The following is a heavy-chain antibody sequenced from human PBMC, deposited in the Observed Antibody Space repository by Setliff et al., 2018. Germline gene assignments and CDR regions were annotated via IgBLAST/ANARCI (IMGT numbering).Heavy chain of an antibody. V-gene: IGHV4-34*01. CDR2: INHSGST. D-gene: IGHD3-3*01. CDR1: GGSFSGYY. Sequence: SETLSLTCAVYGGSFSGYYWGWIRQPPGKGLEWIGEINHSGSTNYNPSLKSRVTISVDTSKNQFSLKLSSVTAADTAVYYCARSGYYDFWSGFLNDAFDIWGQGTMVTVSS. J-gene: IGHJ3*02. CDR3: ARSGYYDFWSGFLNDAFDI.